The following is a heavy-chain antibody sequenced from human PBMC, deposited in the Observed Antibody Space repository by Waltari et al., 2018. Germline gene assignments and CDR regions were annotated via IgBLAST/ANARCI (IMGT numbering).Heavy chain of an antibody. Sequence: EVQLVESGGGLIQPGGSLRLSCAASGFTVSSNYMSWVRQAPRKGLEWVSVIYSGGSTYYADSVKGRFTISRDNSKNTLYLQMNSLRAEDTAVYYCARGFTGTAIYYYYGMDVWGQGTTVTVSS. CDR2: IYSGGST. D-gene: IGHD1-7*01. CDR1: GFTVSSNY. V-gene: IGHV3-53*01. J-gene: IGHJ6*02. CDR3: ARGFTGTAIYYYYGMDV.